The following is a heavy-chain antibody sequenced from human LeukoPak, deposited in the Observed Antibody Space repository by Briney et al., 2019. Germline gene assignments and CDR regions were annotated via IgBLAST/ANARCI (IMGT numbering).Heavy chain of an antibody. Sequence: SETLSLTCTVSDGSISSYYWSWIRQPAGKGLEWIGRIYTSGSTNYNPSLKSRVTMSVDTSKNQFSLKLSSVTAADTAVYYCAREGEVTGWFDPWGQGTLVTVSS. J-gene: IGHJ5*02. CDR3: AREGEVTGWFDP. CDR2: IYTSGST. V-gene: IGHV4-4*07. CDR1: DGSISSYY. D-gene: IGHD1-20*01.